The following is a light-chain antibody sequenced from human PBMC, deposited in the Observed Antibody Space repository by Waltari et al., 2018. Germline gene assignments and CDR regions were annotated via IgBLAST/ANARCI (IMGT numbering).Light chain of an antibody. CDR1: SSDVGSYNL. CDR2: EVT. Sequence: QSALTQPASVSGSPGQSITISCTGTSSDVGSYNLVSWYQQHPGKAPKLMVCEVTKRPSRVSNRFSGSKSGNTASLTISGLQAEDEADYYCCSYAGTSTPYVFGTGTKVTVL. CDR3: CSYAGTSTPYV. J-gene: IGLJ1*01. V-gene: IGLV2-23*02.